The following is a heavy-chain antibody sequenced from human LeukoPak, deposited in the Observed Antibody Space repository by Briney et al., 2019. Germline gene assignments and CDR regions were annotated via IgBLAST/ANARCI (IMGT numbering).Heavy chain of an antibody. V-gene: IGHV1-2*02. Sequence: ASVKVSCKASGYTFTDYHIHWVRQAPGQGLEWMGWINPNSGGTNYAEKLHGRLTTTRDTSISTAFMELSGLRSDDTAVYYCTGFRHVAVAGTPHFDYWGQGALVTVSS. CDR1: GYTFTDYH. J-gene: IGHJ4*02. CDR3: TGFRHVAVAGTPHFDY. D-gene: IGHD6-19*01. CDR2: INPNSGGT.